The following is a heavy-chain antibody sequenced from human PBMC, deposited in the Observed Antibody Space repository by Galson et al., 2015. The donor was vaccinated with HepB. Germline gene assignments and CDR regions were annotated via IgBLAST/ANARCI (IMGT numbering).Heavy chain of an antibody. CDR1: GFTFSSYG. J-gene: IGHJ6*03. CDR3: AKVVSSSWYVIRYHMDV. Sequence: SLRLSCAASGFTFSSYGMHRVRQAPGKGLEWVAVISYDGSNKHYADAVKGRFTISRDNSKNTLYLQMNSLRAEDTAVYYCAKVVSSSWYVIRYHMDVWGKGTTVIVSS. D-gene: IGHD6-13*01. V-gene: IGHV3-30*18. CDR2: ISYDGSNK.